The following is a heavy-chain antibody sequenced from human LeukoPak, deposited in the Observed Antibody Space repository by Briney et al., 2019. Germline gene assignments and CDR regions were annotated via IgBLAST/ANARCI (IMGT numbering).Heavy chain of an antibody. J-gene: IGHJ5*02. CDR3: ATTGPVTVATTGWFDP. CDR1: GYTLTEIS. CDR2: FDPEDGET. Sequence: ASVKVSCKVFGYTLTEISIHWVRQAPGKGLEWMGGFDPEDGETIYAKKFQARVTLTEDTSRDTAYMELSSLRSEDTAVYYCATTGPVTVATTGWFDPWGQGTLVTVSS. V-gene: IGHV1-24*01. D-gene: IGHD5-12*01.